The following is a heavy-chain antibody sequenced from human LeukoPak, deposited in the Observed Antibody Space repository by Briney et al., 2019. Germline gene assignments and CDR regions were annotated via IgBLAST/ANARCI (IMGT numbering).Heavy chain of an antibody. D-gene: IGHD6-13*01. J-gene: IGHJ5*02. CDR2: IYYSGST. Sequence: SETLSLTCTVSGGSVSSGSYYWSWIRQPPGKGLEWIGYIYYSGSTNYNPSLKSRVTISVDTSKNQFSLKLSSVTAADTAVYYCAREQPPPADWFDPWGQGTLVTVSS. CDR1: GGSVSSGSYY. V-gene: IGHV4-61*01. CDR3: AREQPPPADWFDP.